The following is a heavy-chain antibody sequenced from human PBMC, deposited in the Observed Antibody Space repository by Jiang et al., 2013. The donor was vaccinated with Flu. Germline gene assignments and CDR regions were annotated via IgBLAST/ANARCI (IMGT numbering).Heavy chain of an antibody. CDR3: ARSGYLHGLDI. Sequence: QLVESGGGLVPPGGSLRLSCAASGFTFSGHFMEWVRQTPGRGLEWVARCRAKANNYITEYAASVRGRFTVSRDDSNSSLNLQMNDLKTEDTAVYYCARSGYLHGLDIWGRGTTVTVSS. D-gene: IGHD3-10*01. V-gene: IGHV3-72*01. J-gene: IGHJ6*02. CDR1: GFTFSGHF. CDR2: CRAKANNYIT.